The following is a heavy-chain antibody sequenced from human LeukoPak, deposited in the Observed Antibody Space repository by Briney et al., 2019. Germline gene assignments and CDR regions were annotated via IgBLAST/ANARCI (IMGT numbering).Heavy chain of an antibody. D-gene: IGHD3-16*02. J-gene: IGHJ6*03. CDR1: GGSISTYY. CDR3: ARHIGGGIEDMDV. Sequence: SETLSLTCTVAGGSISTYYWSWIRQPPGKGLEWIAYVYTSGSTNYNPSLKSRVTISVDTSRNQFSLKLSSVTAADTAVYYCARHIGGGIEDMDVWGTGTKVTVSS. V-gene: IGHV4-4*09. CDR2: VYTSGST.